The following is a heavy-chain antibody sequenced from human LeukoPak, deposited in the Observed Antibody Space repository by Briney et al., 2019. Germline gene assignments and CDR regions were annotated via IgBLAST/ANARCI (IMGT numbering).Heavy chain of an antibody. J-gene: IGHJ3*02. CDR3: ARKKTRNAFDI. Sequence: PSETLSLTCTVSSGSISGYYWSWIRQPPGKGLEWIGEINHSGSTNYNPSLKSRVTISVDTSKNQFSLKLSSVTAADTAVYYCARKKTRNAFDIWGQGTMVTVSS. D-gene: IGHD4-11*01. CDR2: INHSGST. V-gene: IGHV4-34*01. CDR1: SGSISGYY.